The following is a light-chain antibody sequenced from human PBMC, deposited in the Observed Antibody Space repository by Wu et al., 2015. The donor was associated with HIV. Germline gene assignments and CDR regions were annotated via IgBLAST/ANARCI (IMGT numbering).Light chain of an antibody. CDR3: QQVSEYPYT. V-gene: IGKV1-9*01. CDR1: QDIRSS. Sequence: DIHLTQSPSFLSASIGDRVTISYRANQDIRSSLAWYQQRSGQVPRLLIYSASTLQHGVPARFSGGGSGTEFTLTINSLQPEDFASYYCQQVSEYPYTFGQGT. CDR2: SAS. J-gene: IGKJ2*01.